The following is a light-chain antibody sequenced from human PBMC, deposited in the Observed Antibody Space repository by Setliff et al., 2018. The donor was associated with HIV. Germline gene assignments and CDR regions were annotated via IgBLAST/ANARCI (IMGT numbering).Light chain of an antibody. CDR1: SSDIGYYNY. Sequence: QSVLAQPASVSGSPGQSITLSCTGTSSDIGYYNYVSWYQQHPGKPPKLMVYDVTNRPSGVSNRFSGSKSGNTASLTISGLQAEDEAHYYCGAYTSSSTQVFGTGTKVTVL. V-gene: IGLV2-14*03. CDR2: DVT. J-gene: IGLJ1*01. CDR3: GAYTSSSTQV.